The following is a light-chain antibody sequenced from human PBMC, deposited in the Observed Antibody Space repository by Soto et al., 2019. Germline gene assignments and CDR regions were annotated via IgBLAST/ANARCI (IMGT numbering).Light chain of an antibody. CDR1: SSDVGSYTY. V-gene: IGLV2-14*01. J-gene: IGLJ1*01. Sequence: QSVLTQPASVSGSPRQSMTISCTGASSDVGSYTYVSWYQQHPGKAPKLMIYEVNNRPSGVSNRFSGSKSGNTASLTISGLQAEDEADYFCSSYSSSSTFYVFGAGTKVTVL. CDR3: SSYSSSSTFYV. CDR2: EVN.